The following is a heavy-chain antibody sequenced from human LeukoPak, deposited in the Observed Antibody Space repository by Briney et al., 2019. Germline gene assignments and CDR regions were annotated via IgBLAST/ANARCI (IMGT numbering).Heavy chain of an antibody. V-gene: IGHV3-7*05. J-gene: IGHJ1*01. D-gene: IGHD6-19*01. Sequence: GGSLRLSCAASVSTLSTYWMSWVRQTPGKGLEWVASLMQDGSDKYYVDSVQGRFTISRDHAEHSLYLQMNSLRAEDTAVYYCARETRGAVGSYWGQGTLVTVSS. CDR2: LMQDGSDK. CDR1: VSTLSTYW. CDR3: ARETRGAVGSY.